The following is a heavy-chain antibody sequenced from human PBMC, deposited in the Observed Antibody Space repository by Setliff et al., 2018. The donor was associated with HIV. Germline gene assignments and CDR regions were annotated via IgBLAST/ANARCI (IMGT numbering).Heavy chain of an antibody. Sequence: PGGSLRLSCAASGFTFGSFGMHWVRQAPGKGLEWVALISYDGSNKYYADSVKGRFTISRDNSKNTLYLQMNSLRAEDTAVYYCAKDRGTSGWNGPAVYWGQGTLVTVSS. V-gene: IGHV3-30*02. CDR3: AKDRGTSGWNGPAVY. CDR2: ISYDGSNK. CDR1: GFTFGSFG. D-gene: IGHD6-19*01. J-gene: IGHJ4*02.